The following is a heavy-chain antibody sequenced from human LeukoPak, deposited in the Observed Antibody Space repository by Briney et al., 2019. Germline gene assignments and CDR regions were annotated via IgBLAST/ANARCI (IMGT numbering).Heavy chain of an antibody. J-gene: IGHJ6*02. CDR2: ISWGSGSI. V-gene: IGHV3-9*01. CDR3: ARNNGMDV. Sequence: GGSLRLSCTASGFTFDDYAMHWVRQAPGKALEWVSGISWGSGSIGYADSVKGRFTISKDNAKNSLYLQMNSLRAEDTALYHCARNNGMDVWGQGTTVIVSS. CDR1: GFTFDDYA.